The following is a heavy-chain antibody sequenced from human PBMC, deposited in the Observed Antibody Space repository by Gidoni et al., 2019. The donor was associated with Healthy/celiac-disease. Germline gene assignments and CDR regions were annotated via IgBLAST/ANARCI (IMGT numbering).Heavy chain of an antibody. CDR2: IYHSGST. CDR3: AGVHGDYEWRFDY. CDR1: GGSSSSSNW. V-gene: IGHV4-4*02. D-gene: IGHD4-17*01. Sequence: QVQLQEQGPGLVKPSGTVSRTCVVSGGSSSSSNWWSWVRQPPGEGVEWVGEIYHSGSTNYNPSLKSRVTISVDKSKNQFSLKLSSVTAADTAVYYCAGVHGDYEWRFDYWGQGTLVTVSS. J-gene: IGHJ4*02.